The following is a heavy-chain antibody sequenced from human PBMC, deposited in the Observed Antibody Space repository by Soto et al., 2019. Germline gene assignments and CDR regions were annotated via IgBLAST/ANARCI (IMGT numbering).Heavy chain of an antibody. CDR3: ARVSTDYYGSGSSQYYFDY. J-gene: IGHJ4*02. Sequence: SVKVSCKASGGTFSSYAISWVRQAPGQGLEWMGGIIPIFGTANYAQKFQGRVTITADESTSTAYMELSSLRSEDTAVYYCARVSTDYYGSGSSQYYFDYWGQGTLVTVSS. V-gene: IGHV1-69*13. CDR2: IIPIFGTA. D-gene: IGHD3-10*01. CDR1: GGTFSSYA.